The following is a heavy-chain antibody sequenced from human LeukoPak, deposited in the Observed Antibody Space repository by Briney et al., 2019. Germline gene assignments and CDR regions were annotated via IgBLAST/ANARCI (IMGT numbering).Heavy chain of an antibody. J-gene: IGHJ4*02. V-gene: IGHV3-23*01. Sequence: PGGSLRLSCAASGFTFSSYAMSWVRQAPGKGLEWVSAISGSGGSTYYADSVKGWFTISRDNSKNTLYLQMNSLRAEDTAVYYCAKDPTDFDSSGQTYFDYWGQGTLVTVSS. CDR3: AKDPTDFDSSGQTYFDY. CDR1: GFTFSSYA. CDR2: ISGSGGST. D-gene: IGHD3-22*01.